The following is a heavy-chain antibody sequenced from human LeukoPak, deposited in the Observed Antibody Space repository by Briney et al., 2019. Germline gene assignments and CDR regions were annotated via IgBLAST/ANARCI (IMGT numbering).Heavy chain of an antibody. J-gene: IGHJ4*02. Sequence: GGSLRLSCAASGFTFSNYWMTWVRQAPGKGLEWVANIKEDGGQKNYVDSVKGRFTISRDNAKSSLYLQMNSLRAEDTAVYYCATPLDYYGSSHYHQGGDWGQGTLVTVSS. CDR3: ATPLDYYGSSHYHQGGD. CDR1: GFTFSNYW. D-gene: IGHD3-22*01. V-gene: IGHV3-7*03. CDR2: IKEDGGQK.